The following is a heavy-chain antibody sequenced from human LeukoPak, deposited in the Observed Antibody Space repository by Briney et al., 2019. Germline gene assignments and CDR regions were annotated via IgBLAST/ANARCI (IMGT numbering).Heavy chain of an antibody. J-gene: IGHJ4*02. CDR1: AYSISSGYY. CDR3: ARSQANEGMGY. CDR2: IFHTGRT. V-gene: IGHV4-38-2*01. D-gene: IGHD3-16*01. Sequence: PSETLSLTCVASAYSISSGYYWGWIRQPPGKGLEGIGSIFHTGRTYYNPSLMGGGTLSVDTSQNPFSLKLMTVTAAATAVYYRARSQANEGMGYWGQGALVTVSS.